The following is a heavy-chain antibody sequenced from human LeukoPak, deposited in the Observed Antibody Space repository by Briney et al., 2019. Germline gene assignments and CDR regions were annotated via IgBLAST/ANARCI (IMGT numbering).Heavy chain of an antibody. CDR1: GGSISSYY. CDR3: ARVDYDYVWGSTTIGI. V-gene: IGHV4-4*07. J-gene: IGHJ4*02. D-gene: IGHD3-16*01. Sequence: SSETLSLTCTVSGGSISSYYWSWIRQPAGKGLEWIGRIYTSGSTNYNPSLKSRVTMSVDTSKNQFSRKLSSVTAADTAVYYCARVDYDYVWGSTTIGIWGQGTLVTVSS. CDR2: IYTSGST.